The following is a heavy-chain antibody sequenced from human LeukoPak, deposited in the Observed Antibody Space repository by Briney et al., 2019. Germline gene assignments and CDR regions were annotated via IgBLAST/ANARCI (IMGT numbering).Heavy chain of an antibody. CDR1: GFTFSSYW. D-gene: IGHD6-25*01. J-gene: IGHJ4*02. V-gene: IGHV3-7*01. CDR3: ARDLGSGWPALGY. CDR2: IKQDGSEK. Sequence: GGSLRLSCAASGFTFSSYWMSWVRQAPGKGLEWVANIKQDGSEKYYVDSVKGRFTISRDSAKNSLYLQMNSLRAEDTAVYYCARDLGSGWPALGYWGQGTLDTVSS.